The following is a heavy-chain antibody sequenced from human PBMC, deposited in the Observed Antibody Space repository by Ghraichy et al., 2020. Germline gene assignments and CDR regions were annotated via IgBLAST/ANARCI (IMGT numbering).Heavy chain of an antibody. CDR1: GYTLTELS. Sequence: ASVKVSCKVSGYTLTELSMHWVRQAPGKGLEWMGGFDPEDGETIYAQKFQGRVTMTEDTSTDTAYMELSSLRSEDTAVYYCATAFPPTVPVTYYFDYWGQGTLVTVSS. CDR3: ATAFPPTVPVTYYFDY. D-gene: IGHD2-8*02. CDR2: FDPEDGET. J-gene: IGHJ4*02. V-gene: IGHV1-24*01.